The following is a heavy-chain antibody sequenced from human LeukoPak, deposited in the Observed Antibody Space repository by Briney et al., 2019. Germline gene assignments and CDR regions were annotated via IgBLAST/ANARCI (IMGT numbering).Heavy chain of an antibody. V-gene: IGHV4-59*01. CDR1: GGSISSYY. J-gene: IGHJ2*01. D-gene: IGHD2-15*01. Sequence: SETLSLTCTVSGGSISSYYWSWIRQPPGKGLEWIGYIYYGGSTNYNPSLKSRVTISVDTSRNQFSLKLSSVTTADTAVYYCARVGYCSHGSCLRLDWYFDLWGRGTLVTVSS. CDR2: IYYGGST. CDR3: ARVGYCSHGSCLRLDWYFDL.